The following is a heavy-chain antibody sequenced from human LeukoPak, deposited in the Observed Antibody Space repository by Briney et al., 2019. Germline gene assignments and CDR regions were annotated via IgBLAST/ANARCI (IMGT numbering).Heavy chain of an antibody. Sequence: GGSLRLSCAASGFTFGNYAMSWVRQAPGKGLEWVSSISGSRGSTHYADSVKGRVTISRDNSKNTLYLQMNSLRAEDTAVYYCARDRVVVAATRTYYYYGMDVWGQGTTVTVSS. D-gene: IGHD2-15*01. CDR2: ISGSRGST. CDR1: GFTFGNYA. V-gene: IGHV3-23*01. J-gene: IGHJ6*02. CDR3: ARDRVVVAATRTYYYYGMDV.